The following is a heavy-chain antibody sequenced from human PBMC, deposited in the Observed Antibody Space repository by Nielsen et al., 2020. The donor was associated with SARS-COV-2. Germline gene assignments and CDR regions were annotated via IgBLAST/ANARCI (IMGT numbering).Heavy chain of an antibody. CDR2: IIPILVKP. CDR1: GGTFSSHA. J-gene: IGHJ4*02. CDR3: ARASGSDFRRGYYFDN. Sequence: SVKVFCKASGGTFSSHAINWVRQAPGQGLEWMGRIIPILVKPNYPQHFQGRVTITADKSTNTVHMELSSLTSEDTAVYYCARASGSDFRRGYYFDNWGQGTLVTVSS. V-gene: IGHV1-69*04. D-gene: IGHD3-3*01.